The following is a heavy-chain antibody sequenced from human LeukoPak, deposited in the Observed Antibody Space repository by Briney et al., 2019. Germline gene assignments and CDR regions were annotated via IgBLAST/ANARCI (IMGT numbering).Heavy chain of an antibody. CDR3: AGQPLVGKTSGGFDY. J-gene: IGHJ4*02. Sequence: SETLSLTCTVYGGSISSYYWSWIRQPPGKGLEWIGYIYYSGSTNYNPSLKSRVTISVDTSKNQFFLKLSSVTAADTAVYYCAGQPLVGKTSGGFDYWGQGTLVTVSS. V-gene: IGHV4-59*08. CDR1: GGSISSYY. D-gene: IGHD2-15*01. CDR2: IYYSGST.